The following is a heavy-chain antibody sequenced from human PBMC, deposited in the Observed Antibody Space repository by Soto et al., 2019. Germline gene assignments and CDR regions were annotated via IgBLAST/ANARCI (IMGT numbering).Heavy chain of an antibody. D-gene: IGHD1-26*01. CDR3: ARHHVRGRTIAGAAEF. V-gene: IGHV4-34*01. CDR2: INHSGNT. Sequence: SETLSLTCAVYGKSLSGYDWSGIRQPPGKALEWIGEINHSGNTNYNPSLKSRVTISVDTSKNQLFLNLSSVAAADTAMYYCARHHVRGRTIAGAAEFWGQGTLVPVSS. CDR1: GKSLSGYD. J-gene: IGHJ4*02.